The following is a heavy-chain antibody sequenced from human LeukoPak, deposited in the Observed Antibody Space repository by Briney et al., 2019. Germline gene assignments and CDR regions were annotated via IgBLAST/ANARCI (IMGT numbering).Heavy chain of an antibody. CDR1: DDSITMYY. Sequence: SETLSLTCTVSDDSITMYYWTWIRQPPGKGLEWIGYIYYSGSTNYNPSLKSRVTISVDTSKNQFSLKLSSVTAADTAVYYCAGGVRYFDRYYFDYWGQGTLVTVSS. J-gene: IGHJ4*02. D-gene: IGHD3-9*01. CDR3: AGGVRYFDRYYFDY. CDR2: IYYSGST. V-gene: IGHV4-59*01.